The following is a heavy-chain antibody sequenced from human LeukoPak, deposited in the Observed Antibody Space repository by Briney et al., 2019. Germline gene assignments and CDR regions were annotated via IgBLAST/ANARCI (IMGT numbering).Heavy chain of an antibody. D-gene: IGHD1-26*01. CDR2: INPSGGNT. Sequence: ASVKVSCKASGYTFTSYYMHWVRQAPGQGLEWMGIINPSGGNTSYAQKFQGRVTMTRDMSTSTVYMELSSLRSEDTAVYYCARAHLVGAIGYWGQGTLVTVSS. CDR3: ARAHLVGAIGY. V-gene: IGHV1-46*01. J-gene: IGHJ4*02. CDR1: GYTFTSYY.